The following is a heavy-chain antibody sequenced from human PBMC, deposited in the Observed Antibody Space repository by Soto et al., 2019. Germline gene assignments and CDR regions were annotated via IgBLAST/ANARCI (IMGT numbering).Heavy chain of an antibody. J-gene: IGHJ5*02. CDR1: SGSISSSNW. Sequence: PSETLSLTCAVSSGSISSSNWWSWVRQPPGKGLEWIGEIYHSGSTNYNPSLKSRVTISVDKSKNQFSLKLSSVTAADTAVYYCASKKVVRGVIKGHNWFDPWGQGTLVTVSS. CDR2: IYHSGST. V-gene: IGHV4-4*02. D-gene: IGHD3-10*01. CDR3: ASKKVVRGVIKGHNWFDP.